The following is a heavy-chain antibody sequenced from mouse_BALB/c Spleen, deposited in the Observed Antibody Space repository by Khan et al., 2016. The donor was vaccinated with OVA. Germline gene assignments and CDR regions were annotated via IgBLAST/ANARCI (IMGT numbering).Heavy chain of an antibody. CDR3: ARPHYFAYVEGK. D-gene: IGHD2-13*01. CDR1: AYTFTMFG. J-gene: IGHJ4*01. V-gene: IGHV9-3*01. Sequence: QTHTVQSEPQLKKPGATVKISCQASAYTFTMFGMTLVNQAPGKGLQSIGWINTYPGVATSADNFTDRFAFSFETSASTAYFQIHNLKNVDTLTFFYARPHYFAYVEGKWGQGTTVTVSS. CDR2: INTYPGVA.